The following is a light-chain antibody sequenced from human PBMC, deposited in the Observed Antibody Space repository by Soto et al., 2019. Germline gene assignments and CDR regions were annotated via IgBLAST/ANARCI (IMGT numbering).Light chain of an antibody. J-gene: IGLJ2*01. Sequence: QSALTQPASISASPGQSISISCTGTSIDVGAFDYVSWYQQHPGKAPKLIIFEVFNRPSGVSTRFSGSKSGSTASLTISGLQAEDEADYFCSSYTTNNAHVFGGGTKVTVL. CDR1: SIDVGAFDY. CDR2: EVF. V-gene: IGLV2-14*01. CDR3: SSYTTNNAHV.